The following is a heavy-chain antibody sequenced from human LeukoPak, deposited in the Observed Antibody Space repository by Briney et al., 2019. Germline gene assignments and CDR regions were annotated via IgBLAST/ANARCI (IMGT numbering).Heavy chain of an antibody. CDR3: TRTTVTTFGDLFDY. CDR2: IRSKAYGGTT. V-gene: IGHV3-49*04. J-gene: IGHJ4*02. CDR1: GFTFGDYA. Sequence: PGGSLSLSCTASGFTFGDYAMSWVRQAPGKGLEWVGFIRSKAYGGTTEYAASVKGRFTISRDDSKSIAYLQMNSLKTEDTAVYYCTRTTVTTFGDLFDYWGQGTLVTVSS. D-gene: IGHD4-17*01.